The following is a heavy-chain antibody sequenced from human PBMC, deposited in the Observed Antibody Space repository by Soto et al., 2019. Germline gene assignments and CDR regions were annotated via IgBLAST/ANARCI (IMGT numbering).Heavy chain of an antibody. CDR1: GFTFSRIG. V-gene: IGHV3-30*03. CDR2: VAYDGSKT. J-gene: IGHJ5*01. Sequence: QVQLVESGGGVVQPGGSLRLPCEASGFTFSRIGMHWVRQAPGKGLEWVALVAYDGSKTYYGDSVRGRFTISRDNSENTRYLQMNSLRAEDTAVYYCARWVGGSMYDNSGKYDSWGQGTLVTVSS. CDR3: ARWVGGSMYDNSGKYDS. D-gene: IGHD3-22*01.